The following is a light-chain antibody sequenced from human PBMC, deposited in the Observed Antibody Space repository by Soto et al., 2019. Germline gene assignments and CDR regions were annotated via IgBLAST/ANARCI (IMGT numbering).Light chain of an antibody. CDR1: QTISNW. CDR2: DAS. Sequence: DIQMTQSPSTLSASVGDRVTITCRASQTISNWVAWYQQKPGKAPKVLIFDASTLDGGVPSRFSGRRSGTDFTLTISSLQPSYFATYYCQQYNTYPLTFGGGTKVEI. J-gene: IGKJ4*01. CDR3: QQYNTYPLT. V-gene: IGKV1-5*01.